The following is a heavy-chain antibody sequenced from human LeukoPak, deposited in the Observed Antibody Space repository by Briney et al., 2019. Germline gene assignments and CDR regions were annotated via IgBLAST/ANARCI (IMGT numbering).Heavy chain of an antibody. Sequence: SETLSLTCAVYGGSFSGYYWSWIRQPPGKGLEWIGEINHSGSTYYNPSLKSRVTISVDTSKNQFSLKLSSVTAADTAVYYCARHRHYYGSGSLNWFDPWGQGTLVTVSS. D-gene: IGHD3-10*01. J-gene: IGHJ5*02. CDR3: ARHRHYYGSGSLNWFDP. CDR2: INHSGST. V-gene: IGHV4-34*01. CDR1: GGSFSGYY.